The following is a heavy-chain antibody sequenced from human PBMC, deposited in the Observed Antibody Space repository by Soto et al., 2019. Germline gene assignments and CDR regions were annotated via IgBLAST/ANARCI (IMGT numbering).Heavy chain of an antibody. CDR1: GGSVSSGSYY. CDR3: ARGIEGWYQGRYYYGMDV. CDR2: IYYSGST. Sequence: QVQLQESGPGLVKPSETLSLTCTVSGGSVSSGSYYWSWIRQPPGKGLEWIGYIYYSGSTNYNPSLTSRVTISADTSKNQFSLKLSSVTAADTAVYYCARGIEGWYQGRYYYGMDVWGQGTTVTVSS. J-gene: IGHJ6*02. V-gene: IGHV4-61*01. D-gene: IGHD6-19*01.